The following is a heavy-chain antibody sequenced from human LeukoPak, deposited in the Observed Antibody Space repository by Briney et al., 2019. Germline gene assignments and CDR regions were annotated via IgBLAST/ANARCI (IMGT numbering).Heavy chain of an antibody. J-gene: IGHJ4*02. CDR2: IRSIAYGGTT. Sequence: GGSLRLSCRTSGFTFSDYSMIWARQAPGKGLEWVGFIRSIAYGGTTEHAASVKDRFTISRDDSKSVAYLDMYSLKTEDTGVYYCTRDASYYDFWSGYSNWGQGTLVTVSS. CDR1: GFTFSDYS. CDR3: TRDASYYDFWSGYSN. V-gene: IGHV3-49*04. D-gene: IGHD3-3*01.